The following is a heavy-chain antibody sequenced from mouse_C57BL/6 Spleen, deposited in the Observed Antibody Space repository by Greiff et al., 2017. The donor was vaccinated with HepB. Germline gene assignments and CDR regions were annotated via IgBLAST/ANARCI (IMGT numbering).Heavy chain of an antibody. V-gene: IGHV1-80*01. J-gene: IGHJ3*01. CDR1: GYAFSSYW. Sequence: VQGVESGAELVKPGASVKISCKASGYAFSSYWMNWVKQRPGKGLEWIGQIYPGDGDTNYNGKFKGKATLTADKSSSTAYMQLSSLTSEDSAVYFCARSSNWSWFAYWGQGTLVTVSA. D-gene: IGHD4-1*02. CDR3: ARSSNWSWFAY. CDR2: IYPGDGDT.